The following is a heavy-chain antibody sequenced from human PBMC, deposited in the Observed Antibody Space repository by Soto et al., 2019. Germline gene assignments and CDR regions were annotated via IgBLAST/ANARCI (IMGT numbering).Heavy chain of an antibody. D-gene: IGHD3-22*01. CDR1: GYTFTSYG. CDR2: ISAYNGNT. V-gene: IGHV1-18*04. Sequence: QVQLVQSGAEVKKPGASVKVSCKASGYTFTSYGISWVRQAPGQGLEWMGWISAYNGNTNYAQKLQGRVTMTTDTSTSTAYMELRSLISDDTAVYYCARDRPYYYDSSGYYYENYWGQGTLVTVSS. CDR3: ARDRPYYYDSSGYYYENY. J-gene: IGHJ4*02.